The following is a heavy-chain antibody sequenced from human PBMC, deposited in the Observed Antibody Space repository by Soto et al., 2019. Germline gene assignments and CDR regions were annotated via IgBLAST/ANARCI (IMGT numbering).Heavy chain of an antibody. D-gene: IGHD3-16*01. CDR2: TYYRGSV. CDR3: ARKGPRLEEGFDY. CDR1: GGSVSSGSYY. J-gene: IGHJ4*02. V-gene: IGHV4-61*01. Sequence: PSETLSLTCSVSGGSVSSGSYYWNWIRQPPGRGLEWIGYTYYRGSVNYNPSLKSRVTISVDTSKNQFSLKLDSVTAADTAVYYCARKGPRLEEGFDYWGQGTLVTVSS.